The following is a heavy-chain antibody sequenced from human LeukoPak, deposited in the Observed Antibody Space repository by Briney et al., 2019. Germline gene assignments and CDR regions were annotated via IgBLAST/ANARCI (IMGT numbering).Heavy chain of an antibody. V-gene: IGHV4-34*01. CDR2: INHRGST. CDR3: ARYSYGYAFFDY. J-gene: IGHJ4*02. D-gene: IGHD5-18*01. CDR1: GFTFSSYE. Sequence: GSLRLSCAASGFTFSSYEMNWIRQPPGKGLEWIGEINHRGSTDYNPSLKSRLTISVDTSKNQFSLKLSSVTAADTAVYYCARYSYGYAFFDYWGQGTLVTVSS.